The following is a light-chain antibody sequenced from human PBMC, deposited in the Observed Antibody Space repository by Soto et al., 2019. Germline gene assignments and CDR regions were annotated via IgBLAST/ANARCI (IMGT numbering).Light chain of an antibody. Sequence: EIVLTQSPATLSVSPGERVTLCCRASQSVDINLAWYQQKPGQPPRLLIYGASTRATDMSGTFSGRGSGTEFTPTIRNLRPEDFAVYYCQHHKRWPYTFRQGTQVNI. V-gene: IGKV3-15*01. J-gene: IGKJ2*01. CDR3: QHHKRWPYT. CDR1: QSVDIN. CDR2: GAS.